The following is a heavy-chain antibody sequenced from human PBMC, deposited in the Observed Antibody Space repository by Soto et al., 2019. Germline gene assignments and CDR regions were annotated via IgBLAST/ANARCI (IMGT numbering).Heavy chain of an antibody. Sequence: QVQLQQWGAGLLKPSETLSLTCAVYGGSFSGYYWSWIRQPPGKGLEWIGEINHSGSTNYNPSLKSRVTVSVDTSKNQFALKLSSVTAEDTAVYYCARGFVASPEDILTGYHFDYWGQGTLVAVSS. D-gene: IGHD3-9*01. V-gene: IGHV4-34*01. CDR1: GGSFSGYY. CDR3: ARGFVASPEDILTGYHFDY. CDR2: INHSGST. J-gene: IGHJ4*02.